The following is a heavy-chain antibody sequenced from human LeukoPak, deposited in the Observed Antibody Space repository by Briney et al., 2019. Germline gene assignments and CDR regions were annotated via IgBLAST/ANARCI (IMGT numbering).Heavy chain of an antibody. CDR2: IYYSGNS. CDR3: VRRVAVRGFYGFDI. Sequence: SETLSLTCTVSGGSLSTYYWSWIRQPPGKGLEWIGYIYYSGNSNYNPSLKSRVTMSLDTSKNQFSLKLNSVTAADTAVYHCVRRVAVRGFYGFDIWGQGAMVIVSS. CDR1: GGSLSTYY. V-gene: IGHV4-59*12. D-gene: IGHD6-6*01. J-gene: IGHJ3*02.